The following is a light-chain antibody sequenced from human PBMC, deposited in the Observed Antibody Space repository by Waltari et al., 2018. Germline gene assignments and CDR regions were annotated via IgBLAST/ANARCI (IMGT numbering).Light chain of an antibody. CDR3: QQYYGTPPT. Sequence: DIVMTQSPDFLTVSLGERATINCKSSQSLLYSSNNKNYLAWYQQKLGQPPNLLIYWASTRKSGVPDRFSGSGSGTDFTLTISSLQAEDVAVYYCQQYYGTPPTFGQGP. CDR1: QSLLYSSNNKNY. V-gene: IGKV4-1*01. CDR2: WAS. J-gene: IGKJ1*01.